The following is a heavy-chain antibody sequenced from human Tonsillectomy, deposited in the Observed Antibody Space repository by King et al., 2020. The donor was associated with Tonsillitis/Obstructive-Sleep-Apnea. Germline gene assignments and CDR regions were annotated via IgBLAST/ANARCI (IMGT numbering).Heavy chain of an antibody. CDR1: GFTFSNYE. J-gene: IGHJ4*02. Sequence: VQLVESGGGLVQPGGSLRLSCAASGFTFSNYEMNWVRQSPGKGLEWISYISSSGRTIFYADSVKGRFTISRDNAKNSLYLQMNSLRVEETAVYYCATLSRGGYFFDYWAREPWSPSPQ. V-gene: IGHV3-48*03. CDR2: ISSSGRTI. D-gene: IGHD5-24*01. CDR3: ATLSRGGYFFDY.